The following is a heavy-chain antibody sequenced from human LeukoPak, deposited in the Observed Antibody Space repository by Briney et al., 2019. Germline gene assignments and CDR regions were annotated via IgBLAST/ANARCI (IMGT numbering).Heavy chain of an antibody. Sequence: SETLSLTRTVSGGSISSYYWSWIRQPPGKGLEWIGYIYYSGSTNYNPSLKSRVTISVDTSKNQFSLKLSSVTAADTAVYYCARHPVVTSIIGDYYYGMDVWGQGTTVTVSS. J-gene: IGHJ6*02. CDR2: IYYSGST. D-gene: IGHD4-23*01. V-gene: IGHV4-59*08. CDR3: ARHPVVTSIIGDYYYGMDV. CDR1: GGSISSYY.